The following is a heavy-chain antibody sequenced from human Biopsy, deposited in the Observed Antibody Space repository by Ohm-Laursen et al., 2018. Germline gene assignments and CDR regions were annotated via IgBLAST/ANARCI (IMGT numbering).Heavy chain of an antibody. V-gene: IGHV3-9*01. CDR3: AKDLGLNYSDRFLFYYGMDV. CDR2: ISWNSDDI. J-gene: IGHJ6*02. Sequence: SLRLSCTATGFTFDDYAMHWVRQVPGKGLEWVSGISWNSDDIGYADSVEGRFTISRDNARNALHLQMNSLRTEDTALYYCAKDLGLNYSDRFLFYYGMDVWGRGTTVTVSS. D-gene: IGHD4-17*01. CDR1: GFTFDDYA.